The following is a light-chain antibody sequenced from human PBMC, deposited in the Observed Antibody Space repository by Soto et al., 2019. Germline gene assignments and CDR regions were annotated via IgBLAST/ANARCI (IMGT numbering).Light chain of an antibody. Sequence: DIQMTQSPSTLSASVGDRVTITCRASQSISSRLAWYQLKPGKAPKLLISDASNLERGVPSTFSGSGSGTEFTLTISTLQPDDFATYYCQQYTGYFRTFGQGTKVDIK. V-gene: IGKV1-5*01. J-gene: IGKJ1*01. CDR2: DAS. CDR3: QQYTGYFRT. CDR1: QSISSR.